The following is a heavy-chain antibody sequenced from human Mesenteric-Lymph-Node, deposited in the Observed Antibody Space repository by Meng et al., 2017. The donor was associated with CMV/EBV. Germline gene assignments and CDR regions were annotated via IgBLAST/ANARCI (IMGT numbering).Heavy chain of an antibody. V-gene: IGHV1-2*02. CDR1: GYTFTSYD. CDR2: MNPNSGGT. Sequence: ASVKVSCKASGYTFTSYDINWVRQATGQGLEWMGWMNPNSGGTNYAQKFQGRVTMTRDTSISTAYMDLSRLRSDDTAVYYCAVGYCSSISCYFGMDVWGQGTTVTVSS. J-gene: IGHJ6*02. D-gene: IGHD2-2*01. CDR3: AVGYCSSISCYFGMDV.